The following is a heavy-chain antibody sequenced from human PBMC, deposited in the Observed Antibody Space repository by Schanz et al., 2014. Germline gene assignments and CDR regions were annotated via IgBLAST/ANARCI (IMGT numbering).Heavy chain of an antibody. D-gene: IGHD1-26*01. CDR3: AKELYSGSHYGWFDP. CDR2: ISGYGGDT. V-gene: IGHV3-23*04. Sequence: DVQLVESGGGLVQPGGSLRLSCAASRFTFSDYWMSWVRQAPGKGLEWVSGISGYGGDTYYADSVRGRFTISRDNSKNTLYLQMNSLRADDTAVYYCAKELYSGSHYGWFDPWGQGTLVTVSS. CDR1: RFTFSDYW. J-gene: IGHJ5*02.